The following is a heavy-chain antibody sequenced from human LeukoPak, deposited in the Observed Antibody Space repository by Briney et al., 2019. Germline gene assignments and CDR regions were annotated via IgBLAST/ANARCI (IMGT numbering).Heavy chain of an antibody. V-gene: IGHV1-46*01. CDR1: GYTFTSYY. CDR3: ARDGQDCSSTSCYLSR. Sequence: ASVKVSCKASGYTFTSYYMHWVRQAPGQGLEWMGIINPSGGSTSYAQKFQGRVTMTRDTSTSIVYMELSNLRSEDTAVYYCARDGQDCSSTSCYLSRWGQGTLVTVSS. J-gene: IGHJ4*02. CDR2: INPSGGST. D-gene: IGHD2-2*01.